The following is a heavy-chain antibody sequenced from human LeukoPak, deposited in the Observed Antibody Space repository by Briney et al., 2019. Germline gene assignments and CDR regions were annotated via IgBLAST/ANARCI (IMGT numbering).Heavy chain of an antibody. CDR3: ARDVFGLDY. D-gene: IGHD3-10*01. CDR1: GYTFTSYY. V-gene: IGHV1-46*01. Sequence: GASVKVSCKASGYTFTSYYLHWVRQAPGQGLKWMGVITASGGGTIYAQKFQGRVTMTRDTSSSTVYMELTSLRSEDTAVYYCARDVFGLDYWGQGTLVTVSS. CDR2: ITASGGGT. J-gene: IGHJ4*02.